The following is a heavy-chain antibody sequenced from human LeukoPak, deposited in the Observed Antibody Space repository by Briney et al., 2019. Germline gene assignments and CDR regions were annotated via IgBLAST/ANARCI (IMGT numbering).Heavy chain of an antibody. CDR3: ATWRRHYDFDY. CDR2: ITSSGSAM. V-gene: IGHV3-11*01. J-gene: IGHJ4*02. D-gene: IGHD4-17*01. Sequence: PGGSLRLSCAVSGVTFNEYYMNWIRQAPGKGLEWISYITSSGSAMYYADSVKGRFTISRDNAKNSLYLHMNSLRAEDTAVYYCATWRRHYDFDYWGQGTLVTVSS. CDR1: GVTFNEYY.